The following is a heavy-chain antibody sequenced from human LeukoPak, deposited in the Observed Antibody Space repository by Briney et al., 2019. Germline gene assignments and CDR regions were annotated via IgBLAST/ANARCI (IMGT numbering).Heavy chain of an antibody. J-gene: IGHJ4*02. CDR1: GYSISSGYY. CDR2: MYHSGNT. Sequence: SATLSLTCAVSGYSISSGYYWGWIRQPPGKGLDWIASMYHSGNTYYNPSLKSRVTISVDTSKNQFSLRLSSVTAADTAVYYCAKQGPTVVTHFDTWGQGTLVTVSS. CDR3: AKQGPTVVTHFDT. V-gene: IGHV4-38-2*01. D-gene: IGHD4-23*01.